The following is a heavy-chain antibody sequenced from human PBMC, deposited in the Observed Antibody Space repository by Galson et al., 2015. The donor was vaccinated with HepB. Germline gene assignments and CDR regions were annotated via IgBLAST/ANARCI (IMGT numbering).Heavy chain of an antibody. J-gene: IGHJ4*02. D-gene: IGHD2-2*01. CDR3: AGAVVVPAAMDFFDY. Sequence: SVKVSCKASGYTFTSYGISWVRQAPGQGLEWMGWISAYNGNTNYAQKLQGRVTMTTDTSTSTAYMELRSLRSDDTTVYYCAGAVVVPAAMDFFDYWGQGTLVTVSS. V-gene: IGHV1-18*01. CDR1: GYTFTSYG. CDR2: ISAYNGNT.